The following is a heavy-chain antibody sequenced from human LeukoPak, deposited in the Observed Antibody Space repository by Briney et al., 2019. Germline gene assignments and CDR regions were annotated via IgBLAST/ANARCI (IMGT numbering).Heavy chain of an antibody. D-gene: IGHD3-10*02. CDR2: ISSSSSYI. CDR3: ARGTMFPYYFDY. J-gene: IGHJ4*02. V-gene: IGHV3-21*01. Sequence: GGSLRLSCAASGFTFSSYSLNWVRQAPGKGLEWVSSISSSSSYIYYADSLKGRFTISRDNAKNSLYLQMNSLRAEDTAVYYCARGTMFPYYFDYWGQGTLVTVSS. CDR1: GFTFSSYS.